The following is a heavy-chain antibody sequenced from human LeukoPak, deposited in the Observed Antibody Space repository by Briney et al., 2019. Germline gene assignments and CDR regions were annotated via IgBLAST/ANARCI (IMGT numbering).Heavy chain of an antibody. CDR3: AKDRDYSGGWYQADY. CDR1: GFTFRSYW. Sequence: GGSLRLSCAASGFTFRSYWMHWVRQAPGMGLVWLSRINGDGTITSYADSVKGRFTISRDNSKNTLYLQMNSLRAEDTAVYYCAKDRDYSGGWYQADYWGQGTLVTVSS. V-gene: IGHV3-74*01. D-gene: IGHD6-19*01. CDR2: INGDGTIT. J-gene: IGHJ4*02.